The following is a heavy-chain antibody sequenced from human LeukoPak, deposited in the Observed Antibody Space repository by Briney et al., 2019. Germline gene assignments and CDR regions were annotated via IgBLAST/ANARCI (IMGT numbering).Heavy chain of an antibody. D-gene: IGHD3-22*01. V-gene: IGHV3-23*01. CDR1: GXTFSSYA. J-gene: IGHJ4*02. Sequence: GGSLRLSCAASGXTFSSYAVSWVRQAPGKGLEWVSGLSYSGGSTYYADSVKGRFTISRDNSKNTLYLQMNSLRAEDTAVYYCAKWRSGYPNYYFDYWGQGTLVTVSS. CDR2: LSYSGGST. CDR3: AKWRSGYPNYYFDY.